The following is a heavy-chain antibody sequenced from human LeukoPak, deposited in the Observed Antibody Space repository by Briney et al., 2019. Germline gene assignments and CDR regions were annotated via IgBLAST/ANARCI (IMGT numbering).Heavy chain of an antibody. CDR2: INPKSGGT. CDR3: ARPRSSWYSDAFDI. CDR1: GYTFTGYY. Sequence: SVKVSCKASGYTFTGYYMHWVRQAPGQGLEWMGWINPKSGGTNYAQKFQGSVTMSRDTSISTAYMELRRLRSDDTAVYYCARPRSSWYSDAFDIWGQGTMVTVSS. D-gene: IGHD6-13*01. J-gene: IGHJ3*02. V-gene: IGHV1-2*02.